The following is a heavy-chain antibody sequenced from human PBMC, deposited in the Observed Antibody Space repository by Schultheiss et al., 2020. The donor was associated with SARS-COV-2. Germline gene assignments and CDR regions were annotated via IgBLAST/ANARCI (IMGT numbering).Heavy chain of an antibody. CDR2: IYYSGST. J-gene: IGHJ5*02. D-gene: IGHD5-12*01. CDR3: ARDNRGGTREWLRFFEGFDP. Sequence: SETLSLTCTVSGGSISSYYWSWIRQPPGKGLEWIGYIYYSGSTNYNPSLKSRVTISVDTSKNQFSLKLSSVTASDTAVYYCARDNRGGTREWLRFFEGFDPWGQGTLVTVSS. V-gene: IGHV4-59*01. CDR1: GGSISSYY.